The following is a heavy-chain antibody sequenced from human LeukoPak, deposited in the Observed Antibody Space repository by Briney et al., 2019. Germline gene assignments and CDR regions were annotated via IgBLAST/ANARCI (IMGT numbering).Heavy chain of an antibody. CDR2: IIPIFGTA. CDR3: TTRACHAGGCSSSFYYYYGLHF. Sequence: SVKVSCKASGNSTSNYAVSWVRQAPGQGFEWMGGIIPIFGTADYAQKFQGRVTITADQSTSTTYMALSSLKSEDTATYYCTTRACHAGGCSSSFYYYYGLHFWGQGTTVSVSS. V-gene: IGHV1-69*13. J-gene: IGHJ6*02. D-gene: IGHD3-16*01. CDR1: GNSTSNYA.